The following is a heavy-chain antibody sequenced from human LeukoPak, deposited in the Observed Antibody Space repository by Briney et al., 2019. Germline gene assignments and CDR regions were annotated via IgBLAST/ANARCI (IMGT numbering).Heavy chain of an antibody. D-gene: IGHD4-17*01. J-gene: IGHJ5*02. CDR1: GFTFDDYG. Sequence: GGSLRLSCAASGFTFDDYGMSWVRQAPGKGLEWVSGINWNGGSTGYADSVKGRFTISRDNAKNSLYLQMNSLRAEDTALYYCARRREYGETRGGNWFDPWGQGTLVTVSS. CDR3: ARRREYGETRGGNWFDP. CDR2: INWNGGST. V-gene: IGHV3-20*04.